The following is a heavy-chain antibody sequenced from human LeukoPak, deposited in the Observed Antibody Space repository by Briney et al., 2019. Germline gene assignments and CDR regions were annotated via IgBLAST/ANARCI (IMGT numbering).Heavy chain of an antibody. CDR2: IYYSGST. Sequence: SQTLSLTCTVSGGSISSGDYYWSWIRQPPGKGLEWIGYIYYSGSTYHNPSLKSRVTISVDTSKNQFSLKLSSVTAADTAVYYCARAPYDRITFDIWGQGTMVTVSS. CDR3: ARAPYDRITFDI. CDR1: GGSISSGDYY. D-gene: IGHD3-22*01. J-gene: IGHJ3*02. V-gene: IGHV4-30-4*08.